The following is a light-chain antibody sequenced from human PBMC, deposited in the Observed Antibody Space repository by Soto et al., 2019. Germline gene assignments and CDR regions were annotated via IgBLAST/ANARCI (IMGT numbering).Light chain of an antibody. CDR3: QQYNNWPPWT. CDR1: QSVSSN. CDR2: GAS. Sequence: EVVMTQSPATLSVSPGESATLSCRASQSVSSNLAWYQQRPGQAPRLLIYGASTRATGIPARFSGSGSGTEFTLTISSLQSEDFAIYYSQQYNNWPPWTFGQGTQVEIK. J-gene: IGKJ1*01. V-gene: IGKV3-15*01.